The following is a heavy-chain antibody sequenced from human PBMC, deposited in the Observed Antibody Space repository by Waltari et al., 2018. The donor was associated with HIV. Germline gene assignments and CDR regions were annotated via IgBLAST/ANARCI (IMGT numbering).Heavy chain of an antibody. CDR3: AREAFRAGYY. V-gene: IGHV4-61*02. D-gene: IGHD3-3*02. J-gene: IGHJ4*02. CDR1: GGSISSGSYY. CDR2: IYTSGSP. Sequence: QVQLQESGPGLVKPSQTLSLTCTVSGGSISSGSYYWSWIRQPAGKGLEWIGRIYTSGSPNYNPSPKSRVTISVDTSKNQFSLKLSSGTAADTAVYYCAREAFRAGYYWGQGTLVTVSS.